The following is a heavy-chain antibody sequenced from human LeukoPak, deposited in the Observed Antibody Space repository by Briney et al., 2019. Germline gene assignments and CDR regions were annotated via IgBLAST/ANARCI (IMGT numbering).Heavy chain of an antibody. CDR3: ARELPGRGVTYGGY. Sequence: PGGALRLSCAASGFTFSSYWMSWVRQAPGKGLEWVANIKKDGREKYYVDSVKGRFTTSRDNAKNSLYLQMNSVRAEDTAVYYCARELPGRGVTYGGYWGQGTLVTVSS. CDR2: IKKDGREK. J-gene: IGHJ4*02. CDR1: GFTFSSYW. V-gene: IGHV3-7*03. D-gene: IGHD3-10*01.